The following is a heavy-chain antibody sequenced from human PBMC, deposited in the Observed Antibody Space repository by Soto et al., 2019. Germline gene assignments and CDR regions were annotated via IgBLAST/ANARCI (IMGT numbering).Heavy chain of an antibody. CDR2: IYYSGST. D-gene: IGHD6-19*01. CDR3: ASPGYSSGWYRDFDY. Sequence: QLQLQESGPGLVKPSETLSLTCTVSGGSISSSSYYWGWIRQPPGKGLEWIGSIYYSGSTYYNPSLKSRVTISVDTSKNQFSLKLSSVTAADTAVYYCASPGYSSGWYRDFDYWGQGTLVTVSS. J-gene: IGHJ4*02. V-gene: IGHV4-39*01. CDR1: GGSISSSSYY.